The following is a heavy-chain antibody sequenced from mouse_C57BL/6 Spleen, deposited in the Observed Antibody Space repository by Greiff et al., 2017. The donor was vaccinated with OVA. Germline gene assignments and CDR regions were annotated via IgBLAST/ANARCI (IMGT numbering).Heavy chain of an antibody. J-gene: IGHJ3*01. CDR2: IYPGDGDT. D-gene: IGHD2-5*01. V-gene: IGHV1-80*01. CDR3: ARKEAYYSNYLWFAY. CDR1: GYAFSSYW. Sequence: QVQLKESGAELVKPGASVKISCKASGYAFSSYWMNWVKQRPGQGLEWIGQIYPGDGDTNYNGKFKGKATLTADKSSSTAYMQLSSLTSEDSAVYFCARKEAYYSNYLWFAYWGQGTLVTVSA.